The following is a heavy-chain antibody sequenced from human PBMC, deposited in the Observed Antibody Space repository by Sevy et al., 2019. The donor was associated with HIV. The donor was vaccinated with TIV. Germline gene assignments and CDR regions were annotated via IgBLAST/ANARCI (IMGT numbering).Heavy chain of an antibody. CDR2: ISSSSSYI. CDR3: ARVVSSGYYDGNFDY. D-gene: IGHD3-22*01. Sequence: GGSLRLSCVASGFTFSSYSMNWVRQAPGKGLEWVSSISSSSSYIYYADSVKGRFTISRDNAKNSLYLQMNSLRAEDTAVYYCARVVSSGYYDGNFDYWGQGTLVTVSS. CDR1: GFTFSSYS. V-gene: IGHV3-21*01. J-gene: IGHJ4*02.